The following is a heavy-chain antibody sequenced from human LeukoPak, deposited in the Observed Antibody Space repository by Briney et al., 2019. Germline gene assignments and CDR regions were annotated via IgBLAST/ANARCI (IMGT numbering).Heavy chain of an antibody. CDR1: GITLSNYG. CDR3: VRDLILVWTPGDDFDH. CDR2: INERATII. D-gene: IGHD3-16*01. V-gene: IGHV3-74*01. J-gene: IGHJ4*02. Sequence: GGSLRLSCAVSGITLSNYGMSWVRQAPGKGLEWVSRINERATIISYADSVKGRFTISGENARNTLYLQMNSLTAEDTAVYYCVRDLILVWTPGDDFDHWGQGTLVTVSS.